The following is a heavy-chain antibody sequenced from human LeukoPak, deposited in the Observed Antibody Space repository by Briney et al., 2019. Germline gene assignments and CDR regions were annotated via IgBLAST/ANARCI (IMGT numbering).Heavy chain of an antibody. J-gene: IGHJ4*02. V-gene: IGHV1-8*01. CDR2: MNPNSART. CDR3: ARAAKYSPYYFDY. D-gene: IGHD6-6*01. CDR1: GYSFTTYD. Sequence: GASVKVSCKASGYSFTTYDFNWVRQATGQGPEWMGWMNPNSARTGYAQKFQGRVTMTWDASINTAYLELNSLTSDDTAIFFCARAAKYSPYYFDYWGQGSLVTVSS.